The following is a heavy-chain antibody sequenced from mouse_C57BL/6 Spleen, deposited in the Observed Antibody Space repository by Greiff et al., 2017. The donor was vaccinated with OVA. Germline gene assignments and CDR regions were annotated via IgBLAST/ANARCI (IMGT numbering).Heavy chain of an antibody. J-gene: IGHJ2*01. Sequence: EVQLVESEGGLVQPGSSMKLSCTASGFTFSDYYMAWVRQVPEKGLEWVANINYDGSSTYYLDSLKSRFIISRDNAKNILYLQMSSLKSEDTATYYCASYDGYYHYFDYWGQGTTLTVSS. CDR2: INYDGSST. CDR3: ASYDGYYHYFDY. CDR1: GFTFSDYY. V-gene: IGHV5-16*01. D-gene: IGHD2-3*01.